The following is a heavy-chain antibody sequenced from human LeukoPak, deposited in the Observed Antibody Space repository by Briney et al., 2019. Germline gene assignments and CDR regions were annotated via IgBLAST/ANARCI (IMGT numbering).Heavy chain of an antibody. CDR3: ASMGVYDFWSGYFEGDY. V-gene: IGHV3-48*02. CDR1: GFTFSSYS. CDR2: ISSNSSTI. Sequence: PGGSLRLSCAASGFTFSSYSMNWVRQAPGKGLEWVSYISSNSSTIYYADSVKGRFTISRDNAKNSLYLQMNSLRDEDTAVYYCASMGVYDFWSGYFEGDYWGQGTLVTVSS. J-gene: IGHJ4*02. D-gene: IGHD3-3*01.